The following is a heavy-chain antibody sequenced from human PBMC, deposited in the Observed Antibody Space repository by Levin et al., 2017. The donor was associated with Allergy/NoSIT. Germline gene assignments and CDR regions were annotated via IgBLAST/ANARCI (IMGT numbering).Heavy chain of an antibody. J-gene: IGHJ4*02. CDR1: GGSISNYY. V-gene: IGHV4-59*01. D-gene: IGHD5-18*01. CDR2: IYYSGST. Sequence: ASETLSLTCSVSGGSISNYYWSWIRQPPGKGLEWIGYIYYSGSTNYNPSLRSRVTISVDTSKNQFSLKLSSVTAADTAVYYCARMGDTAMVDPFDYWGQGTLVTVSS. CDR3: ARMGDTAMVDPFDY.